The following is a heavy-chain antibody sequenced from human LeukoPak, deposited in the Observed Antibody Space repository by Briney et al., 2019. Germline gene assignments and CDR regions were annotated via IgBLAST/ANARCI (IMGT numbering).Heavy chain of an antibody. Sequence: GASVKVSCKASGGASGGTFRNYVINWLRQAPGQGLEWMGWINPNSGGTNYAQKFQGRVTMTRDTSISTAYMELSRLRSDDTAVYYCARSLTDYYALWGAFDIWGQGTMVTVSS. J-gene: IGHJ3*02. D-gene: IGHD3-9*01. CDR3: ARSLTDYYALWGAFDI. V-gene: IGHV1-2*02. CDR1: GGTFRNYV. CDR2: INPNSGGT.